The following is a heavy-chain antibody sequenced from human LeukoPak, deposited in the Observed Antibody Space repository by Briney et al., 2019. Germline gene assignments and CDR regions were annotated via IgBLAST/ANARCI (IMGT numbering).Heavy chain of an antibody. CDR2: ISGSDDGT. Sequence: GGSLRLSCAASGFTFSSCGMTWVRQAPGKGLEWVSSISGSDDGTYYADSVKGRFTISRDNSKNTLYLQMNSLRAEDTAVYYCAILLSGSYDYWGQGTLVTVSS. J-gene: IGHJ4*02. D-gene: IGHD3-10*01. CDR1: GFTFSSCG. CDR3: AILLSGSYDY. V-gene: IGHV3-23*01.